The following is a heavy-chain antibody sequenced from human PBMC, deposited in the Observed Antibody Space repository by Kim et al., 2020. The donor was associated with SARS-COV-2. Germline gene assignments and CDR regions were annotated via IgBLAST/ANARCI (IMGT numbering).Heavy chain of an antibody. Sequence: SETLSLTCTVSGDPISGSSYYWGWIRQTPGEGLEWIGSVFYTGNTYYNPSLKSRASIAVDTSNNLFSLKLNSVTAADTAVYFCARHKIIYRVEVWFDPWGQGSLVTVSS. CDR3: ARHKIIYRVEVWFDP. V-gene: IGHV4-39*01. J-gene: IGHJ5*02. D-gene: IGHD1-26*01. CDR1: GDPISGSSYY. CDR2: VFYTGNT.